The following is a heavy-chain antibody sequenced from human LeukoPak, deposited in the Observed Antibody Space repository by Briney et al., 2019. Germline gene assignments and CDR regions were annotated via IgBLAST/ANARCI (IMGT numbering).Heavy chain of an antibody. Sequence: SETLSLTCAVSGDSFSSHCWSWFVRQPPGEGLEWIGEVHHGGASNYDPSLEGRVTISVDKSKNRFSLNLRSVTAADTATYYCASHVTVLGTRGFDFWGRGTLVTVS. CDR2: VHHGGAS. J-gene: IGHJ4*02. CDR3: ASHVTVLGTRGFDF. CDR1: GDSFSSHC. D-gene: IGHD6-19*01. V-gene: IGHV4-4*02.